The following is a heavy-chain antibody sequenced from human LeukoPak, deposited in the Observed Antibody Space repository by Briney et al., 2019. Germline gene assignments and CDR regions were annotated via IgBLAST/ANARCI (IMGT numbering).Heavy chain of an antibody. CDR3: ASPGGRYYGSGSYRY. CDR2: IYYSGST. V-gene: IGHV4-4*02. Sequence: SETLSLTCAVSGGSISSSNWWSWVRQPPGKGLEWIGEIYYSGSTNYNPSLKSRVTISVDTSKNQFSLKLSSVTAADTAVYYCASPGGRYYGSGSYRYWGQGTLVTVSS. D-gene: IGHD3-10*01. J-gene: IGHJ4*02. CDR1: GGSISSSNW.